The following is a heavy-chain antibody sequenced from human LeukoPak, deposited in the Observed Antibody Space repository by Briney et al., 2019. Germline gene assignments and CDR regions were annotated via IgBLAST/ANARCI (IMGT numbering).Heavy chain of an antibody. CDR2: IYTSGST. D-gene: IGHD3-22*01. CDR1: GGSISSYY. Sequence: SETLSLTCTVSGGSISSYYWSWIRQPPGKGLEWIGYIYTSGSTNYNPSLKSRVTISVDTSKNQFSLKLSSVTAAYTAVYYCARMYYYDSSGYPDAFDIWGQGTMVTVSS. J-gene: IGHJ3*02. CDR3: ARMYYYDSSGYPDAFDI. V-gene: IGHV4-4*09.